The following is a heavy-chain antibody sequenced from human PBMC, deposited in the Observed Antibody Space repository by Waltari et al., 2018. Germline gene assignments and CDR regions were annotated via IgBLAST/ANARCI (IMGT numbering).Heavy chain of an antibody. CDR1: GFTVSSHY. J-gene: IGHJ4*02. D-gene: IGHD1-26*01. CDR3: AKDRSLLGGSYSDGYY. CDR2: IYSGGST. V-gene: IGHV3-53*01. Sequence: EVQLVESGGGLIQPGGSLRLSCAASGFTVSSHYMSWVRQAQGKGLEWVSVIYSGGSTYYADSVKGRFTISRDNSKNTLYLQMNSLRAEDTAVYYCAKDRSLLGGSYSDGYYWGQGTLVTVSS.